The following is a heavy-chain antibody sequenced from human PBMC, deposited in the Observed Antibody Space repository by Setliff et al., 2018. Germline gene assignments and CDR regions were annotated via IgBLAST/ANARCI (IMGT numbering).Heavy chain of an antibody. Sequence: GGSLRLSCAASGFIFSGYWMHWVRQAPGKGLMWVSRMHSDDGSITYADSVKGRFTISRDNAKNMLYLQMNSLRAEDTAVYYCVREGGNYFPLDYWGLGTLVTVSS. CDR1: GFIFSGYW. J-gene: IGHJ4*02. CDR3: VREGGNYFPLDY. CDR2: MHSDDGSI. V-gene: IGHV3-74*03. D-gene: IGHD1-26*01.